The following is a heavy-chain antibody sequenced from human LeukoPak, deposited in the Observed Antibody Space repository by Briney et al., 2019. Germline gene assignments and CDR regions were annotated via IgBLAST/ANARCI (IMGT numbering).Heavy chain of an antibody. CDR3: ARVRYFDWLYEPLEY. J-gene: IGHJ4*02. D-gene: IGHD3-9*01. CDR2: VYPSGGT. CDR1: GYSFTKYY. Sequence: ASVKVSCKASGYSFTKYYIHWVRQALGQGLEWMAIVYPSGGTTYAQKFQGRVTVTRDTSTSTVYMELSGLKSHDTAVYYCARVRYFDWLYEPLEYWGQGTLVTVAS. V-gene: IGHV1-46*01.